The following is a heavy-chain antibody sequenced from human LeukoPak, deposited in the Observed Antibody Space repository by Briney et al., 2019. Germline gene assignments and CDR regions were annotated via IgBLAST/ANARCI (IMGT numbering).Heavy chain of an antibody. J-gene: IGHJ4*02. CDR2: IYHSGAT. D-gene: IGHD5-24*01. V-gene: IGHV4-59*11. CDR3: ARGNGMATFPWDS. CDR1: GASISGHY. Sequence: PSETLSLTCLVSGASISGHYWSWLRQPPGKGLEWIGYIYHSGATRYTSSLKSGLTMSLDTSKNNFSLKLSAATAADTAVYYCARGNGMATFPWDSWGQGTLVTVSS.